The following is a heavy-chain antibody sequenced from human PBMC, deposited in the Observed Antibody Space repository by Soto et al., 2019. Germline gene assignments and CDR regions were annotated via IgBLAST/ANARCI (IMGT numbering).Heavy chain of an antibody. V-gene: IGHV1-3*01. CDR3: ARDLYCSSTSCTPFDP. CDR1: GYTFTSYP. Sequence: QVQLVQSGAAVKKPGASVKVTCKASGYTFTSYPIHWVRQAPGQRLEWMGWINAANGNTKYSRKFQDRVTITRDTSASTAYMELSSLISEDTAVYYCARDLYCSSTSCTPFDPWGQGTLVIVSS. D-gene: IGHD2-2*01. CDR2: INAANGNT. J-gene: IGHJ5*02.